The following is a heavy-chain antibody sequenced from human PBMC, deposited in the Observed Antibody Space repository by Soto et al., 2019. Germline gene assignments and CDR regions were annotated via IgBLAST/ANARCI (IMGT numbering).Heavy chain of an antibody. CDR3: AKGLAYYDILTGYYYDX. Sequence: LEWVAVISYDGINKYYADSVKGRFTISRDNSKNTLYLQMNSLRAEDTAVYYCAKGLAYYDILTGYYYDXWXXGT. J-gene: IGHJ4*02. V-gene: IGHV3-30*18. CDR2: ISYDGINK. D-gene: IGHD3-9*01.